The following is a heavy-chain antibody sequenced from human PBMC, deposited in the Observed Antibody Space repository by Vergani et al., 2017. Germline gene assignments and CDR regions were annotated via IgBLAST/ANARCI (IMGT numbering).Heavy chain of an antibody. CDR2: ISAYNGNT. CDR3: ARDSAAGGISWYYYYYGMDV. D-gene: IGHD3-16*02. V-gene: IGHV1-18*01. CDR1: GYTFTSYG. Sequence: QVQLVQSGAEVKKPGASVKVSCKASGYTFTSYGISWVRQAPGQGLEWMGWISAYNGNTKYVQKLQGRVTMTTDTSTSTAYMELRSLRSDDTAVYYCARDSAAGGISWYYYYYGMDVWGQGTTVTVSS. J-gene: IGHJ6*02.